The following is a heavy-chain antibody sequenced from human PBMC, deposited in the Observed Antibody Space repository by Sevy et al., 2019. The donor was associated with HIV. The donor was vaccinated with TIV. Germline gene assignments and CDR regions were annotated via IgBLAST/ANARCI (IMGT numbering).Heavy chain of an antibody. J-gene: IGHJ1*01. Sequence: GGSLRLSCVASGFTFDDYAMHWVRQAPGKGLEWVSGISRNSAFVGYADSVKGQLTISRDNAKKSLYLQMHSLKPEDTAFYYCVKDGGSGSGHSAEYFHHWGPGTLVTVSS. D-gene: IGHD6-19*01. CDR3: VKDGGSGSGHSAEYFHH. CDR2: ISRNSAFV. V-gene: IGHV3-9*01. CDR1: GFTFDDYA.